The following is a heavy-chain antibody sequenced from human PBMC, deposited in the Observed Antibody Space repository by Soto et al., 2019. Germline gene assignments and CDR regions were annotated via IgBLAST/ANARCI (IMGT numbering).Heavy chain of an antibody. V-gene: IGHV2-5*02. J-gene: IGHJ4*02. CDR3: ARSLASPYYYDSGCSSFDS. D-gene: IGHD3-22*01. Sequence: QITLKESGPTLVKPTQTLTLTCTVSGFSLITTGVAVGWIRQPPGKALEWLTLIYWDDDKRYSPALKSRLTIAKDTPKNQVVLTMTNMDPVDTATYCCARSLASPYYYDSGCSSFDSWGQGTLVTVSS. CDR2: IYWDDDK. CDR1: GFSLITTGVA.